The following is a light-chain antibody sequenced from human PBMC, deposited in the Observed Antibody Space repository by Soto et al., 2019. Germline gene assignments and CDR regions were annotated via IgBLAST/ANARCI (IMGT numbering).Light chain of an antibody. V-gene: IGKV1-39*01. CDR1: QSISNF. CDR3: QQSYTTPYT. Sequence: DIQMTQSPSSLSASVGDRVTITCPASQSISNFLNWYQQKPGKAPELLIYAASSLHSGVPSRFSGSGSGTNFTLTISSLQPEDFATYSCQQSYTTPYTFGQGTKLEIK. J-gene: IGKJ2*01. CDR2: AAS.